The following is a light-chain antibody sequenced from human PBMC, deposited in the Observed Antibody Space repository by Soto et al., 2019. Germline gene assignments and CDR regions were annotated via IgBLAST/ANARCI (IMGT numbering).Light chain of an antibody. CDR3: TSNTSSSTLV. CDR1: SSDVGGYNY. CDR2: EVS. V-gene: IGLV2-14*01. J-gene: IGLJ1*01. Sequence: QSVLTQPASVSGSPGQSITISCTGTSSDVGGYNYVSWYQQHPGKAPKLMIYEVSNRPSGVSNRFSSSKSGNTASLTISGLQVEDEADNNCTSNTSSSTLVFGTGTKLTVL.